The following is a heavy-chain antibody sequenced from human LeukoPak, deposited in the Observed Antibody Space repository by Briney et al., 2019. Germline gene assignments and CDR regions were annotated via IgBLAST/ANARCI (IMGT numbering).Heavy chain of an antibody. D-gene: IGHD3-10*01. CDR1: SFTFSRYS. CDR3: ATDSYVSGSYYRLFY. Sequence: PGGSLRLSCGASSFTFSRYSMNWVRQAPGRGLEWLSYISSGSRTIYYADSVKGRFTISRDNAKNTLYLQMNNLRAEDTAIYYCATDSYVSGSYYRLFYWGQGTLVTVSS. J-gene: IGHJ4*02. V-gene: IGHV3-48*04. CDR2: ISSGSRTI.